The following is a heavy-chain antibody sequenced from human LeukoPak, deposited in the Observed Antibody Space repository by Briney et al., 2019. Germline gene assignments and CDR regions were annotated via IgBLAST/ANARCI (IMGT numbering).Heavy chain of an antibody. CDR1: GYSISSGYY. CDR2: IYHSGRT. V-gene: IGHV4-38-2*02. Sequence: SETLSLTCTVSGYSISSGYYWGWIRQPPGKGLEWIGSIYHSGRTFYNPSLKSRVTISVDTSKNQFSLKLSSVTAADTAVYYCARTSYYYGSGSSAVDPWGQGTLVTVSS. J-gene: IGHJ5*02. D-gene: IGHD3-10*01. CDR3: ARTSYYYGSGSSAVDP.